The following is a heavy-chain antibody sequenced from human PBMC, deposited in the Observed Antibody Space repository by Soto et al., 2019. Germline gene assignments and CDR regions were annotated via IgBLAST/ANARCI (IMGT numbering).Heavy chain of an antibody. Sequence: SQTLSLTCTVSGSSNSSYYWSGIRQRPRKGLEWIGYIYYSGSTHYNPSLKSRVPISVETSNKQFSLKLRSVSAAETAVYYCARVHAPGIAAAGYGMDVWGQGTTVTVSS. D-gene: IGHD6-13*01. CDR2: IYYSGST. CDR3: ARVHAPGIAAAGYGMDV. V-gene: IGHV4-59*01. CDR1: GSSNSSYY. J-gene: IGHJ6*02.